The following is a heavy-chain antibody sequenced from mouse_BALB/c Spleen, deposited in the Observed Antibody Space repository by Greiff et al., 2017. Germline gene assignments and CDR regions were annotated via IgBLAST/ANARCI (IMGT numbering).Heavy chain of an antibody. Sequence: VQLQQSGAELVKPGASVKLSCTASGFNIKDTYMHWVKQRPEQGLEWIGRIDPANGNTKYDPKFQGKATITADTSSSTAYMQLSSLTSEDSAVYYCARTYGYGYFDYWGQGTTLTVSS. D-gene: IGHD1-2*01. CDR1: GFNIKDTY. CDR2: IDPANGNT. V-gene: IGHV14-3*02. CDR3: ARTYGYGYFDY. J-gene: IGHJ2*01.